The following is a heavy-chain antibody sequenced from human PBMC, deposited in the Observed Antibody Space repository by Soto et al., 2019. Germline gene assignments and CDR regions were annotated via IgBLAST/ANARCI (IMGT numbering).Heavy chain of an antibody. D-gene: IGHD3-10*01. Sequence: GGSLRLSCAASGFAFSNYAMYWVRQTSGKGLEWVSAITGSGGSTYYADSVKGRFTISRDNSKNTLYLQMNSLRAEDTAVYYCAKKLWFGELNYGFDYWGQGTLVTVSS. J-gene: IGHJ4*02. CDR1: GFAFSNYA. CDR2: ITGSGGST. CDR3: AKKLWFGELNYGFDY. V-gene: IGHV3-23*01.